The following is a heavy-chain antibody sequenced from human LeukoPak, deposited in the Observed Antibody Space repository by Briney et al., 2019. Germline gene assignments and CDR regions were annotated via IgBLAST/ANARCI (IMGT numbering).Heavy chain of an antibody. CDR1: TFTFSDDY. V-gene: IGHV3-11*05. CDR3: ATERLGIFEF. D-gene: IGHD3-3*01. Sequence: PGGSLRLSCTASTFTFSDDYMGWIRQAPGKGPEWVSSISPGSSYKFCADSVEGRFTISRDDAKNSVYLQKNNLRVDDTAVYYCATERLGIFEFWGQGSLVTVSS. CDR2: ISPGSSYK. J-gene: IGHJ4*02.